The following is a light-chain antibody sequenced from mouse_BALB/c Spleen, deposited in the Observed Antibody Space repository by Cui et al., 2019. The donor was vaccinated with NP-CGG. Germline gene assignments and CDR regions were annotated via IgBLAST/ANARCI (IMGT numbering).Light chain of an antibody. J-gene: IGLJ1*01. CDR3: ALWYSNHWV. CDR1: TGVVTTSNY. CDR2: GTN. V-gene: IGLV1*01. Sequence: QAVVTQESELTTSPGETVTPNFRPSTGVVTTSNYANWVQEKPDHLFTVLIGGTNNQAPGVPARFSGSLIGDKAALTITGAQTEDEAIYFCALWYSNHWVFGGGTKLTVL.